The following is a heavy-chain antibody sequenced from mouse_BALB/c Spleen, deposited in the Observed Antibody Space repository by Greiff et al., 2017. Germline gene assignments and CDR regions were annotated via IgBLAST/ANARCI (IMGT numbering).Heavy chain of an antibody. V-gene: IGHV5-6-5*01. CDR3: ARRDDYDAWFAY. Sequence: EVMLVESGGGLVKPGGSLKLSCAASGFTFSSYAMSWVRQTPEKRLEWVASISSGGSTYYPDSVKGRFTISRDNARNILYLQMSSLRSEDTAMYYCARRDDYDAWFAYWGQGTLVTVSA. D-gene: IGHD2-4*01. J-gene: IGHJ3*01. CDR2: ISSGGST. CDR1: GFTFSSYA.